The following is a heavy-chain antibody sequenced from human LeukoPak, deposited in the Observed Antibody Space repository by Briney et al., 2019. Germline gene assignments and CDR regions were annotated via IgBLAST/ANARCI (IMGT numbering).Heavy chain of an antibody. CDR2: IRGKAYGGTT. CDR1: GFNLEVQP. D-gene: IGHD6-19*01. CDR3: SSAGCNTCWPH. Sequence: AGGSLRLSCSPSGFNLEVQPKIGVRQAPGKGLEWVGFIRGKAYGGTTDYAASVKGRFTISRDDSKSIAYLQMNSLKIEDTPVYYFSSAGCNTCWPHWGQGTLVTVSS. V-gene: IGHV3-49*02. J-gene: IGHJ4*02.